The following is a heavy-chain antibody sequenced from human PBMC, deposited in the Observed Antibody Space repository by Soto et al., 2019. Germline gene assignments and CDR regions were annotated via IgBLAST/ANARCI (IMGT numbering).Heavy chain of an antibody. CDR2: ISGSGGST. J-gene: IGHJ4*02. V-gene: IGHV3-23*01. Sequence: EVQLLESGGGLVQPGGSLRLSCAASGFTFSSYAMRWVRQAPGKGLEWVSAISGSGGSTYYADSVKGRFTISRDNSKNTLYLHMNSLRAEDTAVYDCASRGSGSYYDYWGQGTLVIVSS. CDR3: ASRGSGSYYDY. D-gene: IGHD1-26*01. CDR1: GFTFSSYA.